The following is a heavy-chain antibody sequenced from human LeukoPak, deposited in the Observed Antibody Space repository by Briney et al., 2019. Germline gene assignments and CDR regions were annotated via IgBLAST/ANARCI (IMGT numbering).Heavy chain of an antibody. Sequence: GGSLRLSCAASGFTFSSYAMSWVRQAPGKGLEWVANIKHDGSDQYYLDSVKGRFTISRDNAKNSLYLQMNSLRAEDTAVYYCARGIATGIDFFDPWGQGTLVTVSS. J-gene: IGHJ5*02. D-gene: IGHD6-13*01. CDR2: IKHDGSDQ. CDR3: ARGIATGIDFFDP. V-gene: IGHV3-7*01. CDR1: GFTFSSYA.